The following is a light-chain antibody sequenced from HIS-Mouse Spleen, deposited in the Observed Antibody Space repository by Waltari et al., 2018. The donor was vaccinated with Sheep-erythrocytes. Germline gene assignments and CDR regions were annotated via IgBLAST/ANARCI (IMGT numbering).Light chain of an antibody. J-gene: IGKJ1*01. CDR1: QSISSY. Sequence: DIQMTQSPSSLSASVGDRVTITCRASQSISSYLNWYQQKPGKAPKLLIYAASSLQSGVPSRFSGSGSGTEFTLTISSLQPEEFATYYCQQANSFPPTFGKGTKVEIK. CDR3: QQANSFPPT. CDR2: AAS. V-gene: IGKV1-39*01.